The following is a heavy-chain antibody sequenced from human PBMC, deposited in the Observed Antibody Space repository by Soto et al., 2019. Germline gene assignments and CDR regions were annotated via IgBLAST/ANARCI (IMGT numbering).Heavy chain of an antibody. Sequence: PGGSLRLSCAASGFTFSSYSMNWVRQAPGKRLEWVSSISSSSSYIYYADSVKGRFTISRDNAKNSLYLQMNSLRAEDTAVYYCARDPGTVPDYWGQGTLVTVSS. D-gene: IGHD4-4*01. V-gene: IGHV3-21*01. CDR3: ARDPGTVPDY. CDR1: GFTFSSYS. CDR2: ISSSSSYI. J-gene: IGHJ4*02.